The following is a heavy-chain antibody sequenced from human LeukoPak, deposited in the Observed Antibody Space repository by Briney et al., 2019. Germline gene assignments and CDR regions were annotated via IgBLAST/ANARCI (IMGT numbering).Heavy chain of an antibody. CDR1: GFTFSSYA. CDR2: ISGSGANT. J-gene: IGHJ4*02. Sequence: GSLRLSCAASGFTFSSYAMSWVRQAPGKGLEWVSTISGSGANTYYADSVKGRFTISRDNSKNTLFLQMNSLRAEDTAVYYCAKNPFYYGSGSYDYWGQGTLVTVSS. CDR3: AKNPFYYGSGSYDY. D-gene: IGHD3-10*01. V-gene: IGHV3-23*01.